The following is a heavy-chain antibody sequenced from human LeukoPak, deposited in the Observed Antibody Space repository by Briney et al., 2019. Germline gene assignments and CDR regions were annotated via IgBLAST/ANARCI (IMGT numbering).Heavy chain of an antibody. CDR3: ARRGYSGYDSPLGY. Sequence: RGESPKISCKGSGYSFTSYWIAWVRQMPGKGLEWMGIIYPGDSDTRYSSSFQGQVTISADKSIAYLQWGSLKASDTAMYYCARRGYSGYDSPLGYWGQGTLVTVSS. D-gene: IGHD5-12*01. CDR1: GYSFTSYW. CDR2: IYPGDSDT. J-gene: IGHJ4*02. V-gene: IGHV5-51*01.